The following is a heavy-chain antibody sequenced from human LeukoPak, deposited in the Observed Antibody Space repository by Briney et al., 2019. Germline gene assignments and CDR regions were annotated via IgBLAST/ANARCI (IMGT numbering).Heavy chain of an antibody. Sequence: ASVKVSCKASGYTFTGYYMHWVRQAPGQRLEWMGWINAGNGNTKYSQKFQGRVTITRDTSASTAYMELSSLRSEDTAVYYCARVLGITMVRGAYDYWGQGTLVTVSS. CDR1: GYTFTGYY. CDR2: INAGNGNT. V-gene: IGHV1-3*01. CDR3: ARVLGITMVRGAYDY. D-gene: IGHD3-10*01. J-gene: IGHJ4*02.